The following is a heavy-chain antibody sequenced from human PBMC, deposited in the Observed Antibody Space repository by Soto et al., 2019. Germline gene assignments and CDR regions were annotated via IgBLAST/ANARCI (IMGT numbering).Heavy chain of an antibody. CDR3: ARLRLRSYAFDI. D-gene: IGHD3-3*01. CDR1: GGSISGSGYY. CDR2: INYSGST. J-gene: IGHJ3*02. Sequence: PSETLSLTCTVSGGSISGSGYYWGWIRQPPGKGLEWIANINYSGSTYYNPSLKSRVTISVDTSKNQFSLNLSSVTAADTTVYYCARLRLRSYAFDIWGQGTMVTVSS. V-gene: IGHV4-39*01.